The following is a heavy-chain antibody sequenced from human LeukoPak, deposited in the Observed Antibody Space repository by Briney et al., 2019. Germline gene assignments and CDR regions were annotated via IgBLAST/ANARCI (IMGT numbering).Heavy chain of an antibody. V-gene: IGHV4-59*01. Sequence: PSETLSLTCTVSGGSISSYHWSWIRQPPGKGLEWIGYIYYSGSTNYNPSLKSRVTISVDTSKNQFSLKLSSVTAADTAVYYCARDPGGDYDSSGYYYYYYGMDVWGQGTTVTVSS. CDR1: GGSISSYH. D-gene: IGHD3-22*01. CDR3: ARDPGGDYDSSGYYYYYYGMDV. J-gene: IGHJ6*02. CDR2: IYYSGST.